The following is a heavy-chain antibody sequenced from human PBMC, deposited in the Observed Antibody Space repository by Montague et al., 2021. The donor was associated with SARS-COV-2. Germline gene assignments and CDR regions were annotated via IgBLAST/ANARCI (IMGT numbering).Heavy chain of an antibody. D-gene: IGHD6-13*01. CDR1: GDSISTSTW. Sequence: SETLSLTCRFSGDSISTSTWWTWVRQTPGKGLEWIGEIFHSGTINYNPSLKSRVSISVDKSNNQFSLRLSSLIAADTAVYYCATLSRRTAAGTRDYFGLDVWGQGTTVVVSS. CDR2: IFHSGTI. J-gene: IGHJ6*02. V-gene: IGHV4-4*02. CDR3: ATLSRRTAAGTRDYFGLDV.